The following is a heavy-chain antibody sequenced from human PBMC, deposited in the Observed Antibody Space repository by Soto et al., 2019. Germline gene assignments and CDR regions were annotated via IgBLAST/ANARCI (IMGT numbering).Heavy chain of an antibody. Sequence: SLKLSCKASGGSFSSSAISWVRQAPGQGLEWMGGIIPIFGTANYAQKFQGRVTITADESTSTAYMELSSLRSEDTAVYYCARDRHEYSSSSIWFDPWGQGTLVTVSS. D-gene: IGHD6-6*01. J-gene: IGHJ5*02. CDR3: ARDRHEYSSSSIWFDP. CDR2: IIPIFGTA. V-gene: IGHV1-69*13. CDR1: GGSFSSSA.